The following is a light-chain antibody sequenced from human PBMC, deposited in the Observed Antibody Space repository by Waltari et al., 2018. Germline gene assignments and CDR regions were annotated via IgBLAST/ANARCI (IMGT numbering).Light chain of an antibody. V-gene: IGKV4-1*01. Sequence: DIVMTQSPDSLAVSLGEGATMTCKSSQSVFSSSNDQNYLAWYHQKPGQPPKLLIYWASTREFGVPDRFSGSGSGTHFTLTITNLQPDDVGGYYCQQYYSAPMYTFGQGTKLENK. CDR2: WAS. J-gene: IGKJ2*01. CDR3: QQYYSAPMYT. CDR1: QSVFSSSNDQNY.